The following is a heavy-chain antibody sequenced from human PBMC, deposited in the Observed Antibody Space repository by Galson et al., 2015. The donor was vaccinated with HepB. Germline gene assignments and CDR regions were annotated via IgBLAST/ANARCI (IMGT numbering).Heavy chain of an antibody. J-gene: IGHJ4*02. CDR2: ISAYNGNT. D-gene: IGHD3-16*01. Sequence: SVKVSCKASGYTFTKYSISWVRQAPGQGLEWMGWISAYNGNTNYAQKLQGRVTMTPDTSTSTAYMELRSLRSDDGAIYYCARGGMSTRGGPTFDYWGQGTLVTVSS. CDR1: GYTFTKYS. CDR3: ARGGMSTRGGPTFDY. V-gene: IGHV1-18*01.